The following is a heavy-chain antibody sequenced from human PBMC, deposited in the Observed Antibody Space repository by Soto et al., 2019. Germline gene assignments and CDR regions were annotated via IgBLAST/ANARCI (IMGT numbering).Heavy chain of an antibody. D-gene: IGHD4-17*01. V-gene: IGHV1-8*01. Sequence: QVQLVQSGAEVKKPGASVKVSCKASGYTFTSYDINWVRQATGQGLEWIGWMNPNSGNTGYAQKFQGRVTMTRNTSISTAYMELSSRRSEDTAVYYWGRGNGDYAEITYYYYYYMDVWGKGTTVTVSS. J-gene: IGHJ6*03. CDR1: GYTFTSYD. CDR3: GRGNGDYAEITYYYYYYMDV. CDR2: MNPNSGNT.